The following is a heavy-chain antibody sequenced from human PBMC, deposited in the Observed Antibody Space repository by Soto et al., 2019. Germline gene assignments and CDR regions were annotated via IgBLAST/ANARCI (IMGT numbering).Heavy chain of an antibody. CDR3: ARIHWAQSSLDY. J-gene: IGHJ4*02. D-gene: IGHD6-19*01. Sequence: TRSLTCAVSGGSIDSGAFSLSWIRQPPGKGLEWIGYVTHSGTAYSIPSLNGRLTLSVDSSQTQFSLKLTSVTAADSAFYYCARIHWAQSSLDYWGRGILVTVSS. CDR1: GGSIDSGAFS. CDR2: VTHSGTA. V-gene: IGHV4-30-2*01.